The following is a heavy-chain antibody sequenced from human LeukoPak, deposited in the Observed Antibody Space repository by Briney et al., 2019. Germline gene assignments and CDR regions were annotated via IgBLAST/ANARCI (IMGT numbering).Heavy chain of an antibody. D-gene: IGHD3-10*01. CDR1: GFTFSSYA. V-gene: IGHV3-23*01. Sequence: PGGSLRLSCAASGFTFSSYAMSWVRQAPGKGLEWVSAISGSGGSTYYADSVKGRFAISRDNSKNTLYLQMNSLRAEDTAVYYCAKDRLRAGSYDAFDIWGQGTMVSVSS. CDR3: AKDRLRAGSYDAFDI. J-gene: IGHJ3*02. CDR2: ISGSGGST.